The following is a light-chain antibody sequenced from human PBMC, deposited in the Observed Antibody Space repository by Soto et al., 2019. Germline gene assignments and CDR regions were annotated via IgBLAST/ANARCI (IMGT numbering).Light chain of an antibody. Sequence: IPMTQSPSTRSSSVVCRVAITFRASQDISSALAWYQQKPGKPPKLLISDASNSESGVPSRFSGSGSGTDFSLSISGLQPEDFATYYCQQLNNYPTFGPGTRLEI. CDR1: QDISSA. V-gene: IGKV1D-13*01. J-gene: IGKJ5*01. CDR2: DAS. CDR3: QQLNNYPT.